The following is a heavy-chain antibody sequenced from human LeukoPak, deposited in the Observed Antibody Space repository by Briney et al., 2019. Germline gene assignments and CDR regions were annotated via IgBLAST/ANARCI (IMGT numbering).Heavy chain of an antibody. CDR1: GFTFSNDW. Sequence: GGSLRLSCAASGFTFSNDWMSWVRQAPGKGLEWVSSISSASTYIYFADSVQGRFTISRDNAKNSLYLQMNSLRAEDTAVYYCASDPWRNADGEYFDYWGQGALVTVSS. CDR2: ISSASTYI. V-gene: IGHV3-21*01. J-gene: IGHJ4*02. D-gene: IGHD3-3*01. CDR3: ASDPWRNADGEYFDY.